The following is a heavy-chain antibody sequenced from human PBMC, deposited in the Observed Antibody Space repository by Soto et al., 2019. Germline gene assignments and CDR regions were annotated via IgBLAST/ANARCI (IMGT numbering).Heavy chain of an antibody. CDR1: GGTFSSYA. Sequence: GASVKVSCKASGGTFSSYAISWVRQAPGQGLEWMGGIIPIFGTANYAQKFQGRVTITADESTSTAYMELSSLRSEDTAVYYCASSDSSGPDAFDIWGQGTMVTVSS. CDR2: IIPIFGTA. J-gene: IGHJ3*02. V-gene: IGHV1-69*13. D-gene: IGHD3-22*01. CDR3: ASSDSSGPDAFDI.